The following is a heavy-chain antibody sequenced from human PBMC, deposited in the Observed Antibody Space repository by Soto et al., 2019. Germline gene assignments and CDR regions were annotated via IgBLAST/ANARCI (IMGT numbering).Heavy chain of an antibody. CDR2: IWYDGSNK. J-gene: IGHJ4*02. CDR3: AKDTYYYDSSGYRNNTFDY. V-gene: IGHV3-33*06. CDR1: GFTFSSYG. D-gene: IGHD3-22*01. Sequence: GGSLRLSCAASGFTFSSYGMHWVRQAPGKGLEWVAVIWYDGSNKHYADSVKGRFTISRDNSKNTLYLQMNSLRAEDTAVYYCAKDTYYYDSSGYRNNTFDYWGQGTLVTVSS.